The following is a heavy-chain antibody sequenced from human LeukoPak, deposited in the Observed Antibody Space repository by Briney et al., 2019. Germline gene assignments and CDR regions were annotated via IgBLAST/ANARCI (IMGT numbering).Heavy chain of an antibody. J-gene: IGHJ4*02. D-gene: IGHD6-19*01. Sequence: PGGSLRLSCAASGFTFSIHGMNWVRQAPGKGLEWVSGISPGADITYYAESVKGRFTISRDNAKNSLYLQMNSLRAEDTAVYYCAGKAVAGTSALDYWGQGTLVTVSS. CDR1: GFTFSIHG. CDR2: ISPGADIT. CDR3: AGKAVAGTSALDY. V-gene: IGHV3-23*01.